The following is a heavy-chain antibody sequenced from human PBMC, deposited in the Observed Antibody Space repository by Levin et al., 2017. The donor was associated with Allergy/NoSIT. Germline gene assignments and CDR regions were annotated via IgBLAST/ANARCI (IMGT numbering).Heavy chain of an antibody. CDR3: AREVKVVPAAYNWFDP. CDR1: GGSISSYY. CDR2: IYYSGST. D-gene: IGHD2-2*01. J-gene: IGHJ5*02. V-gene: IGHV4-59*01. Sequence: GSLRLSCTVSGGSISSYYWSWIRQPPGKGLEWIGYIYYSGSTNYNPSLKSRVTISVDTSKNQFSLKLSSVTAADTAVYYCAREVKVVPAAYNWFDPWGQGTLVTVSS.